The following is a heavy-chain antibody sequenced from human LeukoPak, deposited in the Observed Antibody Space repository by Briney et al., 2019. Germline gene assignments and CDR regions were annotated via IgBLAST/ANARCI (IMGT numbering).Heavy chain of an antibody. CDR2: IWYDGSNK. V-gene: IGHV3-33*06. CDR1: GFTFSSYG. D-gene: IGHD6-6*01. CDR3: AKAKARFYYYYMDV. J-gene: IGHJ6*03. Sequence: GRSLRLSCAASGFTFSSYGMHWVRQAPGKGLEWVAVIWYDGSNKYYADSVKGRFTISRDNSKNTLYLQMNSLRAEDTAVYYCAKAKARFYYYYMDVWGKGTTVTVSS.